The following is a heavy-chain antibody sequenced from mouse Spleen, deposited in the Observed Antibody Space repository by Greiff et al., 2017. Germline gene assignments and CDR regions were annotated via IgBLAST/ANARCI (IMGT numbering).Heavy chain of an antibody. CDR3: ARDGEYYYGSSWFAY. D-gene: IGHD1-1*01. Sequence: QVQLQQSGAELARPGASVKMSCKASGYTFTSYTMHWVKQRPGQGLEWIGYINPSSGYTKYNQKFKDKATLTADKSSSTAYMQLSSLTSEDSAVYYCARDGEYYYGSSWFAYWGQGTLVTVSA. V-gene: IGHV1-4*01. J-gene: IGHJ3*01. CDR2: INPSSGYT. CDR1: GYTFTSYT.